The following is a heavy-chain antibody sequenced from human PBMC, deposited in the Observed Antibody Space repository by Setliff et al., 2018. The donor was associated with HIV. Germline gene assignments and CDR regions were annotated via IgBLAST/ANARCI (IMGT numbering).Heavy chain of an antibody. Sequence: SETLSLTCSVSGGSFSSDSYYWGWIRQFPGKGLEWIGSIYYSGSTYYHPSLKSRVTISVDTSKNQFSLKLSSVTAADTAVYYCARDALGSGWYLDWFDPWGQGTLVTVS. CDR2: IYYSGST. D-gene: IGHD6-19*01. CDR3: ARDALGSGWYLDWFDP. CDR1: GGSFSSDSYY. V-gene: IGHV4-39*07. J-gene: IGHJ5*02.